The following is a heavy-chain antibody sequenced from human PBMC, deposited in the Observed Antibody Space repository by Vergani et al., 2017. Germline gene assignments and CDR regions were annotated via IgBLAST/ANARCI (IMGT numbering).Heavy chain of an antibody. D-gene: IGHD6-19*01. J-gene: IGHJ4*02. CDR1: GFTFSSYA. V-gene: IGHV3-23*01. CDR3: AKDQGHSSGWYNFDY. CDR2: ISGSGGST. Sequence: EVQLLESGGGLVQPGGSLRLSCAASGFTFSSYAMSWVRQAPGKGVEWVSAISGSGGSTYYADSVKGRFTSSRDNSKNTLYLQMNSLRAEDTAVYYCAKDQGHSSGWYNFDYWGQGTLVTVSS.